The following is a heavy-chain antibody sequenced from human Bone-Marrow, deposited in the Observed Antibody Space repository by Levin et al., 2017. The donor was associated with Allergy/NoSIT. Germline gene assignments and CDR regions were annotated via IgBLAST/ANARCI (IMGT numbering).Heavy chain of an antibody. V-gene: IGHV3-33*05. J-gene: IGHJ6*02. CDR3: VRVGLGGGSCALPTRGMEA. Sequence: GGSLRLSCAASGFTFSGYGMHWVRQAPGKGLEWVADISYDGSTLYYADSVKGRFTISRDNSKNSLYLQMDTLRAEDTAVYYCVRVGLGGGSCALPTRGMEAWGQGTTVTVS. CDR1: GFTFSGYG. CDR2: ISYDGSTL. D-gene: IGHD2-15*01.